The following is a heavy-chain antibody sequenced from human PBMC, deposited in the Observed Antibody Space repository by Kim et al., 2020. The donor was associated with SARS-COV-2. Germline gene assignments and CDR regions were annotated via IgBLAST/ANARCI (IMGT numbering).Heavy chain of an antibody. CDR1: GFTFTSYG. V-gene: IGHV1-18*01. Sequence: ASVKVSCNASGFTFTSYGIIWVRQAPGQGFEWMAWINNDKGNSNYVQSYRVRVSVTRDTSTSTAYMELRSLRSDDTGVYYCMRDFRSACRGTSCHYFDFWGQGNRVTVSS. CDR2: INNDKGNS. D-gene: IGHD2-2*01. J-gene: IGHJ4*02. CDR3: MRDFRSACRGTSCHYFDF.